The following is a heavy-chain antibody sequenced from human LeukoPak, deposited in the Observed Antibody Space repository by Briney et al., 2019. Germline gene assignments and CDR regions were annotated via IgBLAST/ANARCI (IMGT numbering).Heavy chain of an antibody. V-gene: IGHV4-61*02. D-gene: IGHD5-12*01. CDR3: ARGQEVVAENYFDY. CDR2: IYPSGTT. J-gene: IGHJ4*02. CDR1: GGSIRSGSYY. Sequence: SETLSLTCTVSGGSIRSGSYYWSWIRQPAGKGLEWIGRIYPSGTTNYNPSLKSRVTISIDTSKTHFSLKLSPVTAADTAVYYCARGQEVVAENYFDYWGQGTLVTVSS.